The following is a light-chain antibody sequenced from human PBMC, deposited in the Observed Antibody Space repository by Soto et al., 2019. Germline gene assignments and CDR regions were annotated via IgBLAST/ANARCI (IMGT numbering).Light chain of an antibody. CDR2: DSS. V-gene: IGKV1-5*01. CDR3: QQYDGYSPQT. J-gene: IGKJ1*01. CDR1: QSVRNW. Sequence: DIHMTQSPSTLFASVGDRVTITCRASQSVRNWLAWYQQKPGRVPQLLIYDSSTLEPGVPSRIRGSGSETEFTLTINGLQPDDFATYYCQQYDGYSPQTFGQGTKVDI.